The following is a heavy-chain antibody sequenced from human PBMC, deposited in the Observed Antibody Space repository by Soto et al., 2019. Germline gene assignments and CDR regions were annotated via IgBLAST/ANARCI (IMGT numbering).Heavy chain of an antibody. Sequence: SETLSLTCAVYGGSFSGYYWSWIRQPPGKGLEWIGEINHSGSTNYNPSLKSRVTISVDTSKNQFSLKLSSVTAADTAVYYCARGGLGYCSGGSCYPTYYYYYMDVWGKGTTVTVSS. V-gene: IGHV4-34*01. CDR3: ARGGLGYCSGGSCYPTYYYYYMDV. CDR2: INHSGST. CDR1: GGSFSGYY. J-gene: IGHJ6*03. D-gene: IGHD2-15*01.